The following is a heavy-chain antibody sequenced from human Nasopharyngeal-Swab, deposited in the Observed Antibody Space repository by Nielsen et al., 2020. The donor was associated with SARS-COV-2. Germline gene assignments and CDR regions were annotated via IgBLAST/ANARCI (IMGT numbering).Heavy chain of an antibody. CDR2: INRSGST. D-gene: IGHD6-25*01. CDR1: GGSFSGYY. V-gene: IGHV4-34*01. Sequence: SQTLSLTCAVYGGSFSGYYWSWIPQPPGKGLEWIGEINRSGSTNYNPSLKSRVTISVDTSKNQFSLKLSSVTAADTAVYYCARGGIAARVFPFDYWGQGTLVTVSS. J-gene: IGHJ4*02. CDR3: ARGGIAARVFPFDY.